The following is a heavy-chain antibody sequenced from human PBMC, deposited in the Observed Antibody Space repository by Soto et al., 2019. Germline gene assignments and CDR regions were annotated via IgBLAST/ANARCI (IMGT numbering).Heavy chain of an antibody. J-gene: IGHJ6*03. CDR2: IRGSGGST. V-gene: IGHV3-23*01. Sequence: PGVSLILSFASPQFTFNIYSLSSVRTAPGKGLEWVSAIRGSGGSTYYADSVKGRFTISRDNSKNTLYLQMNSLRVEDTAVYYCAKDASSFVSLYYYYYMDVWGKGT. CDR1: QFTFNIYS. CDR3: AKDASSFVSLYYYYYMDV. D-gene: IGHD6-6*01.